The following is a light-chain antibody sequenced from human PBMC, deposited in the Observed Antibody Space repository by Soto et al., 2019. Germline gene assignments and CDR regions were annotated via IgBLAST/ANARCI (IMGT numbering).Light chain of an antibody. J-gene: IGLJ1*01. CDR2: DVS. CDR3: ASYAGSNNSV. CDR1: SSDVGGYNH. V-gene: IGLV2-8*01. Sequence: QSALTQPPSASVSPGQSVTISCTGTSSDVGGYNHVSWYQQNPGKAPKLMIYDVSKRPSGVPDRFSGSKSGNTASLTISGLQAEDEADYYCASYAGSNNSVFGTGTKVNVL.